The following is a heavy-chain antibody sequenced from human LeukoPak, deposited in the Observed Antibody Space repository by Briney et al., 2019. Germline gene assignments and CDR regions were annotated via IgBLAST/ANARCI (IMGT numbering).Heavy chain of an antibody. V-gene: IGHV3-20*04. Sequence: GGSLRLSCAASGFTFDDYGMSRVRQAPGKGLEWVSGINWNGGSTGYADSVKGRFTISRDNAKNSLYLQMNSLRAEDTAVYYCASTWRGYSGYDTFDYWGQGTLVSVSS. CDR2: INWNGGST. CDR1: GFTFDDYG. D-gene: IGHD5-12*01. CDR3: ASTWRGYSGYDTFDY. J-gene: IGHJ4*02.